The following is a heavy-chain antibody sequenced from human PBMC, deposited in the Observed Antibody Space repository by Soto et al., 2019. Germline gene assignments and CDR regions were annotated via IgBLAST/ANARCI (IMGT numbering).Heavy chain of an antibody. CDR3: AAGYAGNLDS. J-gene: IGHJ4*02. CDR2: IIPILGIT. D-gene: IGHD5-12*01. CDR1: GGTFNSYS. Sequence: QVQLVQSGAEVKKPGSSVKVSCKASGGTFNSYSVIWIRQAPGHGLEWMGKIIPILGITNYAQKFQGRVTIVADRSTGAVYLELSSLKSDDTAIYYCAAGYAGNLDSWGLGTLVTVTS. V-gene: IGHV1-69*02.